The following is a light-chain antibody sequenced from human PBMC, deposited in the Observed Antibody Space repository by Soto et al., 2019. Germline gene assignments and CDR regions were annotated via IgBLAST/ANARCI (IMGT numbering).Light chain of an antibody. J-gene: IGKJ1*01. V-gene: IGKV3-20*01. Sequence: EIVLTQSPGTLSLSPGERATLSCRASQSVSSNYFALYQQKPGQAPRLLIYGVSSRATGIPDRFSGSGSGTDFTLTISRLEPEDFAVYYCEQYGSSPRTFGQGTKVDIK. CDR3: EQYGSSPRT. CDR1: QSVSSNY. CDR2: GVS.